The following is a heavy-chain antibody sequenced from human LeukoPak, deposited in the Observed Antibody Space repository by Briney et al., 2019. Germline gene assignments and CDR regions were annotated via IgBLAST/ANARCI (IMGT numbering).Heavy chain of an antibody. Sequence: PGGSLRLSCAASSFTFSSYSMNWVRQAPGKGLEWVSSISSSSSYIYYADSVKGRFTISRDNAKNSLYLQMNSLRAEDTAVYYCARDYYDSSGVFDYWGQGTLVTVSS. D-gene: IGHD3-22*01. CDR1: SFTFSSYS. CDR3: ARDYYDSSGVFDY. V-gene: IGHV3-21*01. CDR2: ISSSSSYI. J-gene: IGHJ4*02.